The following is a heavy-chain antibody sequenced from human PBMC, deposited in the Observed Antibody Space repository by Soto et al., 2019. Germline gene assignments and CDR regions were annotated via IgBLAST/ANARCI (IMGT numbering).Heavy chain of an antibody. CDR3: ARNRARNWFDP. Sequence: SETLSLTCIVSGGSISSSIYYWGWIRQPPGKGLEWIGSIYYSGSTYYNPSLKSRVTISVDTSKNKFSPKLRSVTAADTAVFYCARNRARNWFDPWGQGTLVTV. D-gene: IGHD6-6*01. J-gene: IGHJ5*02. CDR1: GGSISSSIYY. CDR2: IYYSGST. V-gene: IGHV4-39*01.